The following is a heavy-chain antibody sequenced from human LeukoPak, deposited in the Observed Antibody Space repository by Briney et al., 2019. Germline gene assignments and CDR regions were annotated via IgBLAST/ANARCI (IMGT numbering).Heavy chain of an antibody. D-gene: IGHD6-25*01. J-gene: IGHJ5*02. Sequence: KTSETLSLTCAVYGGSFSGYYWSWIRQPPGKGLEWIGEIFHSGSTNYNPSLKSRVTMSVAKSTNQFSLTLTSVTAADTAVYYCARVYSSENWFDPWGQGTLVTVSS. CDR3: ARVYSSENWFDP. CDR2: IFHSGST. CDR1: GGSFSGYY. V-gene: IGHV4-34*12.